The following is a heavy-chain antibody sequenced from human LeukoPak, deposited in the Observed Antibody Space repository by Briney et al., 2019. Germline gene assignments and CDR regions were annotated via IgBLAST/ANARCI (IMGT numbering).Heavy chain of an antibody. D-gene: IGHD5-18*01. J-gene: IGHJ4*02. CDR2: ISYDGSNK. V-gene: IGHV3-30*18. CDR1: GFTFSSYG. CDR3: AKEANRGYSYVSYYFDY. Sequence: PGGSLRLSCAASGFTFSSYGMHWVRQAPGKGLEWVAVISYDGSNKYYADSVKGRFTISRDNSKNTLYLQMNSLGAEDTAVYYCAKEANRGYSYVSYYFDYWGQGTLVTVSS.